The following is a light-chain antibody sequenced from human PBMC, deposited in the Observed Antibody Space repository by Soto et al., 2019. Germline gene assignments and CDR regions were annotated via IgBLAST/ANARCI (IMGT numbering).Light chain of an antibody. J-gene: IGKJ1*01. CDR2: GAS. CDR1: QNISSSY. V-gene: IGKV3-20*01. Sequence: EIVLTQSPDTLSLSPGERATLSCRASQNISSSYLAWYQQKPGQAPRLLIYGASSRATGIPDRFSGSGSGTDFTLTISRLEPEDFAVYYCHQYGSSTWTFGQGTKVEIK. CDR3: HQYGSSTWT.